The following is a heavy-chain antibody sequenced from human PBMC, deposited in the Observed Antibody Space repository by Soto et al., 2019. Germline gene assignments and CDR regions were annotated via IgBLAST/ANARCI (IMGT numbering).Heavy chain of an antibody. J-gene: IGHJ5*01. D-gene: IGHD7-27*01. Sequence: QVQLVESGGGVVQPGRSLRLSCAASGFSFSISPMHWVRQAPGKGPEWGALLSYDGTNKFYADSVKGRFTISRDNSKSTLYWKVDRLRPGDAAVYYCARDAKTSVGQHWAFTVFASWGQGTLVTVS. CDR3: ARDAKTSVGQHWAFTVFAS. CDR2: LSYDGTNK. CDR1: GFSFSISP. V-gene: IGHV3-30-3*01.